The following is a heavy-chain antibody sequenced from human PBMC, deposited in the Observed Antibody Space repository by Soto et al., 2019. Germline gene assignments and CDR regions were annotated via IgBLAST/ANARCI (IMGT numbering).Heavy chain of an antibody. D-gene: IGHD5-18*01. CDR1: GFTFSSYS. Sequence: GGSLRLSCAASGFTFSSYSMNWVRQAPGKGLEWVSSISSSSSYIYYADSVKGRFTISRDNAKNSLYLQMNSLRAEDTAVYYCARAISGYSYGPSEVFDYWGQGTRVTVSS. J-gene: IGHJ4*02. CDR2: ISSSSSYI. V-gene: IGHV3-21*01. CDR3: ARAISGYSYGPSEVFDY.